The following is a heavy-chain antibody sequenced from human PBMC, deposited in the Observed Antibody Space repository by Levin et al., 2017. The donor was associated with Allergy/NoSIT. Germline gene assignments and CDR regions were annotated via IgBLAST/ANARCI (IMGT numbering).Heavy chain of an antibody. D-gene: IGHD7-27*01. J-gene: IGHJ4*02. CDR1: GFTFSSYS. CDR3: ARDPLGTEYYFDY. CDR2: ISSSSSYI. V-gene: IGHV3-21*01. Sequence: GGSLRLSCAASGFTFSSYSMNWVRQAPGKGLEWVSSISSSSSYIYYADSVKGRFTISRDNAKNSLYLQMNSLRAEDTAVYYCARDPLGTEYYFDYWGQGTLVTVSS.